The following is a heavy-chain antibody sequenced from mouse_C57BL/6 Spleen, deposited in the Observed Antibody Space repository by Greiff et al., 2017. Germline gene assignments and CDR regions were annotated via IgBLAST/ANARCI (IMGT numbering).Heavy chain of an antibody. CDR2: INPNYGTT. CDR1: GYSFTDYN. CDR3: SLYDYGSSHYAMDY. Sequence: QLQQSGPELVKPGASVKISCKASGYSFTDYNMNWVKQSHGKSLEWIGVINPNYGTTSYNQKFKGKATLTVDQSSSTAYMQLNSLTSEDSAVYYCSLYDYGSSHYAMDYWGQGTSVTVAS. J-gene: IGHJ4*01. D-gene: IGHD1-1*01. V-gene: IGHV1-39*01.